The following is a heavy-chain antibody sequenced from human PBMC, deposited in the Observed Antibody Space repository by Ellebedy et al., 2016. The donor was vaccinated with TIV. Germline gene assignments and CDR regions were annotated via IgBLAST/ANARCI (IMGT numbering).Heavy chain of an antibody. CDR1: GFIFSDYY. CDR2: ISSSSSNT. D-gene: IGHD6-13*01. Sequence: GESLKISCAASGFIFSDYYMSWIRQAPGKGLEWISYISSSSSNTNYADSVKGRFTISSDNAKKSLYLQMNSLRDEDTAVYYCARDGRVITAAGLNWFDPWGQGTLVTVSS. V-gene: IGHV3-11*06. J-gene: IGHJ5*02. CDR3: ARDGRVITAAGLNWFDP.